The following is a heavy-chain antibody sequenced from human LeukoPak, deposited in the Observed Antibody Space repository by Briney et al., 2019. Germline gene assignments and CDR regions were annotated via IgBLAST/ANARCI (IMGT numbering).Heavy chain of an antibody. J-gene: IGHJ4*02. V-gene: IGHV3-49*04. CDR3: TRTAVPAAPVDY. D-gene: IGHD2-2*01. Sequence: GGSLRLSCTTSGFTFGDYAMSWVRQAPGKGLEWVGFIRSKAYGGATEYAASVKGRFTISRDDAKSIAYLQMNSLKTEDTAVYYCTRTAVPAAPVDYWGQGTLVTVSS. CDR1: GFTFGDYA. CDR2: IRSKAYGGAT.